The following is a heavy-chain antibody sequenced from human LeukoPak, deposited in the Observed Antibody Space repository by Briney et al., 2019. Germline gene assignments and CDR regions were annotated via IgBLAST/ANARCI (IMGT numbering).Heavy chain of an antibody. CDR3: ARVVISLDAFDI. D-gene: IGHD3-22*01. J-gene: IGHJ3*02. Sequence: SETLSLTCTVSGVSISSGDYYWSWIRQPPGKGLEWIGYIYYSGSTYYNPSLKSRVTISVDTSKNQFSLKLSSVTAADTAVYYCARVVISLDAFDIWGQGTMVTVPS. CDR2: IYYSGST. V-gene: IGHV4-30-4*01. CDR1: GVSISSGDYY.